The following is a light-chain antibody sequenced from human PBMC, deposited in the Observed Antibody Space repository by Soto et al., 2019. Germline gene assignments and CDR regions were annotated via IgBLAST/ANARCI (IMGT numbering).Light chain of an antibody. V-gene: IGLV2-18*02. Sequence: QSALTQPPSVSGSPGQSVTISCTGTSSDVGSYHRVSWYQQPPGTAPKLIIYEVSNRPSGVPDRFSGSKSGNTASLTISGLQAEDDADYYCSSYTSSSAYVFGTGTKVTVL. J-gene: IGLJ1*01. CDR3: SSYTSSSAYV. CDR2: EVS. CDR1: SSDVGSYHR.